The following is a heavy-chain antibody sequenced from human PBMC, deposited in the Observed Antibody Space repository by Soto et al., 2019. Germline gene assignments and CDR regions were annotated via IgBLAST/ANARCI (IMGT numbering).Heavy chain of an antibody. J-gene: IGHJ4*02. D-gene: IGHD3-22*01. V-gene: IGHV4-31*03. CDR1: GGSISSGGYY. CDR2: IYYSGST. CDR3: ARANYYYDSSGYLNFDY. Sequence: TLSLTCTVSGGSISSGGYYWSWIRQHPGKGLERIGYIYYSGSTYYNPSLKSRVTISVDTSKNQFSLKLSSVTAADTAVYYCARANYYYDSSGYLNFDYWGQGTLVTVSS.